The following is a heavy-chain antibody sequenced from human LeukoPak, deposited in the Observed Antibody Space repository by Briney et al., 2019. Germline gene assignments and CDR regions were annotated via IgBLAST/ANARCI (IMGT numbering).Heavy chain of an antibody. CDR2: FYYSGRT. CDR3: ARTGFSYGSAGS. J-gene: IGHJ5*02. D-gene: IGHD5-18*01. CDR1: NGSLNSGDSY. Sequence: SSQTLSLTCTVSNGSLNSGDSYWSWVRQPPGKGLEWIGFFYYSGRTYYNPSLRSRVAISGDTAKNQFSLKVNSVTAADTAVYFCARTGFSYGSAGSWGQGTLVTVSA. V-gene: IGHV4-30-4*01.